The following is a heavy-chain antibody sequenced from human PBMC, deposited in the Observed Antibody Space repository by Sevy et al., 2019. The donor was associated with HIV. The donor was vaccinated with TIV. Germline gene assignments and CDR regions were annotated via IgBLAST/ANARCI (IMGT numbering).Heavy chain of an antibody. CDR1: GFTFSSYA. J-gene: IGHJ4*02. CDR3: ARKYDSSGYFDY. Sequence: GGSLRLSCAASGFTFSSYAMNWVRQAPGKGLEWVSGISGSGGSGDKTNYADSLKDRFTISRDNSKYSLSLQLSSLRAEVTAIYYCARKYDSSGYFDYWGQGTLVTVSS. D-gene: IGHD3-22*01. V-gene: IGHV3-23*01. CDR2: ISGSGGSGDKT.